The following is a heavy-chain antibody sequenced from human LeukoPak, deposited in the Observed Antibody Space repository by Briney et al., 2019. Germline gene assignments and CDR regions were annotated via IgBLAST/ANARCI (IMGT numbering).Heavy chain of an antibody. D-gene: IGHD2-2*02. V-gene: IGHV1-69*04. CDR1: GGTFSSYA. J-gene: IGHJ6*02. Sequence: GSSVKVSCKASGGTFSSYAISWVRQAPGQGLEWMGRIIPILGIANYAQKFQGRVTITADKSTSTAYTELSSLRSEDTAVYYCARGNCSSTSCYIGTYYYGMDVWGQGTTVTVSS. CDR3: ARGNCSSTSCYIGTYYYGMDV. CDR2: IIPILGIA.